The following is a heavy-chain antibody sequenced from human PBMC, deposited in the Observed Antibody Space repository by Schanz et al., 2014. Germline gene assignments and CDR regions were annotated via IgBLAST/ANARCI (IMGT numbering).Heavy chain of an antibody. CDR3: AREVGLYDRGWFDP. J-gene: IGHJ5*02. D-gene: IGHD3-22*01. CDR1: GGTFNSYT. Sequence: QVQLVQSGDEVKKPGSSMKVSCKASGGTFNSYTINWVRQAPGQGLEWMGRIIPILGIANYAQKFQGRVTITADKSSDTAYMELSSLRSEDTAVYYCAREVGLYDRGWFDPWGQGTLVTVSS. CDR2: IIPILGIA. V-gene: IGHV1-69*04.